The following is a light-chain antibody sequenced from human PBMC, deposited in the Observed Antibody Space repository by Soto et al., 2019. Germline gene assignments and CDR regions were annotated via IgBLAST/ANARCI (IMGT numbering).Light chain of an antibody. J-gene: IGKJ5*01. V-gene: IGKV4-1*01. CDR3: QQYYGGPIT. CDR2: WAS. Sequence: DIVMTQSPDSLAVSLGERATINCKSSQSVLKSSNNYNYLAWFQQKPGQPPKLLIYWASTRESGVPDRFGGSGSGTDFTLTISSLQAEDVAVYDCQQYYGGPITFGQGTRLEIK. CDR1: QSVLKSSNNYNY.